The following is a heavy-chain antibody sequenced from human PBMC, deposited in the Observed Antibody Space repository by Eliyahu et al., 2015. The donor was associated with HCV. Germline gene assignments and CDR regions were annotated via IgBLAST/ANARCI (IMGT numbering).Heavy chain of an antibody. CDR3: AREGGDYCSGGNCFFLY. J-gene: IGHJ4*02. Sequence: QVQLVQSGAEVKKSGSSVKVSCKASGGTFSRYSVSWVRQAPGQGLEWMGGITPMFGTAKYAQKFQDRITITADESTNTAYMEMRSLRSEDTAVYYCAREGGDYCSGGNCFFLYWGQGTLVSVSS. CDR1: GGTFSRYS. CDR2: ITPMFGTA. D-gene: IGHD2-15*01. V-gene: IGHV1-69*01.